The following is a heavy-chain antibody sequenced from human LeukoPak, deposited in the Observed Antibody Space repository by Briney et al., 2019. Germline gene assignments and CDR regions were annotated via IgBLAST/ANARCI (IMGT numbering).Heavy chain of an antibody. CDR2: ISSSSSYI. CDR3: ARDRDTMVRGEFDY. Sequence: GGSLRLSCAASGFTFSSYSMNWARQAPGKGLEWVSSISSSSSYIYYADSVKGRFTISRDNAKNSLYLQMNSLRAEDTAVYYCARDRDTMVRGEFDYWGQGTLVTVSS. V-gene: IGHV3-21*01. J-gene: IGHJ4*02. D-gene: IGHD3-10*01. CDR1: GFTFSSYS.